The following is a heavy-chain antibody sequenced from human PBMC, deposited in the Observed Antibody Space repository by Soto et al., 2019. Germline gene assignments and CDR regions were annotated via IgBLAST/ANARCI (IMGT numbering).Heavy chain of an antibody. J-gene: IGHJ4*02. CDR2: IWDDGSDR. CDR1: GFTFSNYG. CDR3: ASREGYYIDY. V-gene: IGHV3-33*01. Sequence: QVQLVESGGGVVQPGRSLRLSCAASGFTFSNYGMHWVRQAPGKGLEWVAIIWDDGSDRFYADSVKGRFNISRDTSKNTLYLQMNSLSAEDTAVYYCASREGYYIDYWGQGTLVTGSS.